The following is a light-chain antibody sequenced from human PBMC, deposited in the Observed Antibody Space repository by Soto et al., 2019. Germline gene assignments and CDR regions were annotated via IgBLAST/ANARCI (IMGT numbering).Light chain of an antibody. V-gene: IGKV1-27*01. Sequence: DLPMTQSPSSLSASVEDIVTVTCRASHDIGFYLAWFQQRPGKIPKLLIYGATILQSGVPSRFSGSASGTDFTLTISGLQPEDVATYYCQKYNRAPLTFGGGTKVDIK. CDR1: HDIGFY. J-gene: IGKJ4*01. CDR3: QKYNRAPLT. CDR2: GAT.